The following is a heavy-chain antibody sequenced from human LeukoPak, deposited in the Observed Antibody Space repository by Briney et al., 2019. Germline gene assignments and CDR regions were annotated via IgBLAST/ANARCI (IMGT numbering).Heavy chain of an antibody. CDR3: ARGGDGPGGPRGYQLLSAFDI. D-gene: IGHD2-2*01. Sequence: GASVKVSCKASGYTFTSYYMHWVRQAPGQGLEWMGIINPSGGSTSYAQKFQGRVTMTRDTSTSTAYMELSSLRSEDTAVYYCARGGDGPGGPRGYQLLSAFDIWGQGTMATVSS. J-gene: IGHJ3*02. CDR1: GYTFTSYY. CDR2: INPSGGST. V-gene: IGHV1-46*01.